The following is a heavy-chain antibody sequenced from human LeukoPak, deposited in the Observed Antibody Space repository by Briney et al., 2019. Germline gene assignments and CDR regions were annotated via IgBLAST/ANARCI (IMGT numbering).Heavy chain of an antibody. CDR2: ISRSGSTI. Sequence: KPGGSLRLSCAASGFTFSDYYMNWIRQAPGEGLEWVSYISRSGSTIYYADSVKGRFTISRDNAKNTLYLQMNSLRAEDTAVYYCARDRVLLMRSSTSCLGYWGQGALVTVSS. V-gene: IGHV3-11*04. CDR1: GFTFSDYY. J-gene: IGHJ4*02. D-gene: IGHD2-2*01. CDR3: ARDRVLLMRSSTSCLGY.